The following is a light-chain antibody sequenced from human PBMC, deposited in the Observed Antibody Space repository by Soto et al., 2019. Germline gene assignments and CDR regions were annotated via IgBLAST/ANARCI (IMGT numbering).Light chain of an antibody. V-gene: IGLV1-47*01. CDR1: TSKTGSNY. J-gene: IGLJ2*01. CDR3: AAWDDSLNTYVV. Sequence: QSVLTQPPSASGTPGQPSTTPCSGTTSKTGSNYVYWFQQLPGTAPKLLIYRNDQRPSGVPDRFSGSKSGTSASLAISVLRSEDEAEYFCAAWDDSLNTYVVFGGGTKLTVL. CDR2: RND.